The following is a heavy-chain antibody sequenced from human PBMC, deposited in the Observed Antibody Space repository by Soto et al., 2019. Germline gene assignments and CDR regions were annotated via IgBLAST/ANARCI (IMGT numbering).Heavy chain of an antibody. CDR2: INAGNGNT. CDR1: GYTFTSYA. D-gene: IGHD1-26*01. CDR3: ARDLWELLPGWFDP. V-gene: IGHV1-3*01. J-gene: IGHJ5*02. Sequence: VSCKASGYTFTSYAMHWVRQAPGQRLEWMGWINAGNGNTKYSQKFQGRVTITRDTSASTAYMELSSLRSEDTAVYYCARDLWELLPGWFDPWGQGTLVTVSS.